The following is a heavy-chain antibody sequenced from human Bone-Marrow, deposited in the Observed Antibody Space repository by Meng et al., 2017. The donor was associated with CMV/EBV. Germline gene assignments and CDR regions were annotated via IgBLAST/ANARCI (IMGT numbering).Heavy chain of an antibody. CDR2: ISVGSDYI. CDR1: GFPFSGYR. Sequence: GESLKISCAASGFPFSGYRMNWVRQTPGKGLEWVSFISVGSDYIYYADSVKGRFTISRDNAKNSLYLQMNSLRAEDTAVYFWARNGGRENWRWLGDIEEVPAAVAENYHYYYGMDVWGQGTAVTVSS. D-gene: IGHD2-2*01. CDR3: ARNGGRENWRWLGDIEEVPAAVAENYHYYYGMDV. V-gene: IGHV3-21*01. J-gene: IGHJ6*02.